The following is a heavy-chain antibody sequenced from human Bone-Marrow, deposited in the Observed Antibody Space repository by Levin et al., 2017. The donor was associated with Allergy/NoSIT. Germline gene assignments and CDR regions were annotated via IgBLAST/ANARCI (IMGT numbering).Heavy chain of an antibody. CDR2: IKQDGSAQ. CDR3: ARENWLNDY. CDR1: GFTFSTYY. D-gene: IGHD3-9*01. Sequence: GGSLRLSCAASGFTFSTYYMTWVRQAPGNGLEWVAHIKQDGSAQYYVDSVKGRFTVSRVNAKNSMYLQRNSLRAEDTAVYYCARENWLNDYWGQGTLVTVSS. J-gene: IGHJ4*02. V-gene: IGHV3-7*04.